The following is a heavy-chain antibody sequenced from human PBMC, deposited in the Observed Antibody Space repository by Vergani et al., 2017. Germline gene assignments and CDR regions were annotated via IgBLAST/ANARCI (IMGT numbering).Heavy chain of an antibody. Sequence: QVQLQESGPRLVKPSETLSLTCTVSGGSISSDSYYWGWIRQPPGKGLEWIGTIYSGGSTYFNPSLKSRAAISGDTSKNQFSLKLNSVAAADTALYYCAGLGWGAGPGEDFWGQGTLVTVSS. CDR3: AGLGWGAGPGEDF. V-gene: IGHV4-39*01. J-gene: IGHJ4*02. CDR2: IYSGGST. D-gene: IGHD3-16*01. CDR1: GGSISSDSYY.